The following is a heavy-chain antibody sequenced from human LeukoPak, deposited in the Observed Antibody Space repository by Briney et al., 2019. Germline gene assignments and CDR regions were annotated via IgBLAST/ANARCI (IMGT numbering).Heavy chain of an antibody. CDR3: TKNREEHTWNLAAYYYYYGMDV. CDR2: ISGSGGST. V-gene: IGHV3-23*01. CDR1: GFTFSSYP. J-gene: IGHJ6*04. D-gene: IGHD1-1*01. Sequence: GGSLRLSRAASGFTFSSYPMSWVGQAPGKGLESVSAISGSGGSTYYADSVKGRFTISRDNSKNTLYLQMNSLRAEDTAVYYCTKNREEHTWNLAAYYYYYGMDVSGKGTTVTVSS.